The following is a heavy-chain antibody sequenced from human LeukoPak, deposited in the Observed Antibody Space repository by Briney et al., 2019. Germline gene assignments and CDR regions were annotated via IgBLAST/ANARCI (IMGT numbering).Heavy chain of an antibody. J-gene: IGHJ4*02. CDR3: GRWNRGSYDY. D-gene: IGHD3-16*01. Sequence: GGSLRLSCAASGFTFSTYWMCWVRQAPGKGLVWVSLMNSDGTTTSYADSVKGRFTISRDNAKNTLYLEMNSLRAEDTAVYYCGRWNRGSYDYWGQGTLVTVSS. V-gene: IGHV3-74*01. CDR2: MNSDGTTT. CDR1: GFTFSTYW.